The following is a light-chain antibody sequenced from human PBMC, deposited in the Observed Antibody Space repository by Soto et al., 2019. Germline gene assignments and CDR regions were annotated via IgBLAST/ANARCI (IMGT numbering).Light chain of an antibody. V-gene: IGKV1-39*01. J-gene: IGKJ4*01. CDR1: QNIRTY. CDR2: AAS. Sequence: DIQMTQSPSSLSASVGDRFTIACRASQNIRTYLNWYQQNPGKAPKLLIYAASNLHSGVPSRFSGSGSGTDFTLNISSLQPEDFATYYCQQAYSKNTVGGGPKVEIK. CDR3: QQAYSKNT.